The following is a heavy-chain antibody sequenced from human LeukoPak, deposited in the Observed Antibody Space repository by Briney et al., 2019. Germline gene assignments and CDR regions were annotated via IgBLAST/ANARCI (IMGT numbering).Heavy chain of an antibody. Sequence: GGSLRLSCAASGFTFSAYAMSWVRQAPGKGLELVSAIGGSGGSTYYADSVKGRFTISRDNSKNTLYLQMNTLRAEDTAVYYCAKGALGSRRHYFFDYWGQGTLVTVSS. V-gene: IGHV3-23*01. CDR1: GFTFSAYA. J-gene: IGHJ4*02. D-gene: IGHD6-13*01. CDR3: AKGALGSRRHYFFDY. CDR2: IGGSGGST.